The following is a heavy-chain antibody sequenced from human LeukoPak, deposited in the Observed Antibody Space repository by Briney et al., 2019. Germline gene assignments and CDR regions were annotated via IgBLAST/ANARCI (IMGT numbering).Heavy chain of an antibody. J-gene: IGHJ4*02. D-gene: IGHD3-10*01. CDR3: AKDGRYYGSGSYFDY. V-gene: IGHV3-30*18. CDR2: ISYDGSNK. Sequence: GRSLRLSRAASGFTFSSYGMHWVRQAPGKGLEWVAVISYDGSNKYYADSVKGRFTISRDNSKNTLYLQMNSLRAEDTAVYYCAKDGRYYGSGSYFDYWGQGTLVTVSS. CDR1: GFTFSSYG.